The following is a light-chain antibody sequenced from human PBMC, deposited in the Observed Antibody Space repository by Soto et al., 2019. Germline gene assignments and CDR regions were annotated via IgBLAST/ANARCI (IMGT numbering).Light chain of an antibody. Sequence: DIVMTESPATLSVSQRGRATLSCRASQSVSVNLAWYQQKPGQAPRLLIYGVSNRATGIPARFSGSGSGTDFTLTISSLEPEDFAVYYCQQRSNWPTITFGQGTRLEI. CDR1: QSVSVN. CDR3: QQRSNWPTIT. CDR2: GVS. V-gene: IGKV3-11*01. J-gene: IGKJ5*01.